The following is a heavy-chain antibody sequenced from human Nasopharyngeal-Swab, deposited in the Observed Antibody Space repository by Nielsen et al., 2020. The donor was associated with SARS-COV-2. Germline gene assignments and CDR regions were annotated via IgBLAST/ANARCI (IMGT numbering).Heavy chain of an antibody. D-gene: IGHD3-3*01. CDR3: ARDLGYDFWSAPRGFDP. J-gene: IGHJ5*02. V-gene: IGHV3-23*01. CDR1: GFTFSSYA. Sequence: GGSLRLSYAASGFTFSSYAMSWVRQAPGKGLEWVSTISGSAGSTYYTNSVKGRFTISRDNSKNTLYLQMNSLRAEDTAVYYCARDLGYDFWSAPRGFDPWGQGTLVTVSS. CDR2: ISGSAGST.